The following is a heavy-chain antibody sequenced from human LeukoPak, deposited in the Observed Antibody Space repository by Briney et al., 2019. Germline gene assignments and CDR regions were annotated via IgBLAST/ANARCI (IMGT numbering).Heavy chain of an antibody. D-gene: IGHD6-19*01. J-gene: IGHJ4*02. V-gene: IGHV1-2*02. CDR2: INPNSGGI. CDR1: GYTFTGYY. Sequence: ASVKVSCKASGYTFTGYYMHWVRQAPGQGLEWMGWINPNSGGINYAQKFQGRVTMTRDTSISTAYMELSRLRSDDTAVYYCARSIAVAGTAGDNWGQGTLVTVSS. CDR3: ARSIAVAGTAGDN.